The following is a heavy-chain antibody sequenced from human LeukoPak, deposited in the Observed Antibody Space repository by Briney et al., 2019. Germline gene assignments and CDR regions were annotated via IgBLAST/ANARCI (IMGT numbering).Heavy chain of an antibody. Sequence: GGSLRLSCAASGFTFNSYWMSWVRQPPGKGLEWVANIKQDGSEEYYVDSVKGRFTISRDNAKNSLILQMNSLRAEDTAVYYCASASYGSGSYYSPPEFNDYWGQGTLVTVSS. V-gene: IGHV3-7*01. J-gene: IGHJ4*02. CDR2: IKQDGSEE. D-gene: IGHD3-10*01. CDR1: GFTFNSYW. CDR3: ASASYGSGSYYSPPEFNDY.